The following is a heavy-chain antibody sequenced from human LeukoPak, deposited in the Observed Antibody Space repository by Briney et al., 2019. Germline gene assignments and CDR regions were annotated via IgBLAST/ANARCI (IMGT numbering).Heavy chain of an antibody. CDR3: ARLAHGAASVGDRFDS. V-gene: IGHV4-39*01. Sequence: PSETLSLTCTVSGDSSSGDVYFWGWIRQTPEKGLEWIDYIDYSGSAYYNPSLKSRITLSVDMSQNQFSLQLSSVTAADTAVYYCARLAHGAASVGDRFDSWGRGTLVTVSS. D-gene: IGHD6-13*01. J-gene: IGHJ4*02. CDR1: GDSSSGDVYF. CDR2: IDYSGSA.